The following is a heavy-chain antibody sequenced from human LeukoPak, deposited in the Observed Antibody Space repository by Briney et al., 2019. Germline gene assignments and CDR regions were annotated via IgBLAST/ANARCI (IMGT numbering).Heavy chain of an antibody. CDR1: GGTFSSYA. Sequence: SVKVSCKASGGTFSSYAISWVRQAPGRGLEWMGRIIPIFGTANYAQKFQGRVTITTDESTSTAYMELSSLRSEDTAVYYCARAPLWFGELWGYYFDYWGQGTLVTVSS. D-gene: IGHD3-10*01. J-gene: IGHJ4*02. CDR2: IIPIFGTA. CDR3: ARAPLWFGELWGYYFDY. V-gene: IGHV1-69*05.